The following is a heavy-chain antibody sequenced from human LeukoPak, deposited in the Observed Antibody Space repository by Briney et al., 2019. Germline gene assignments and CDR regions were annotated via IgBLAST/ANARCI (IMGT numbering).Heavy chain of an antibody. D-gene: IGHD3-22*01. CDR1: GFTFSSYG. CDR2: ISGSGGST. V-gene: IGHV3-23*01. J-gene: IGHJ4*02. CDR3: AKESSSGYYSTDS. Sequence: GGSLSLSCAASGFTFSSYGMSWVRQAPGKGLEWVSAISGSGGSTYYADSVKGRFTISRDSSKNTRYLQMNSLRAEDTAIYYCAKESSSGYYSTDSWGQGTQVTVSS.